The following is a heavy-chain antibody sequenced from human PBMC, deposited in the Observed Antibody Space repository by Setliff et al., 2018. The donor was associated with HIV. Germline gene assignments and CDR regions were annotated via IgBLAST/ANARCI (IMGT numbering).Heavy chain of an antibody. V-gene: IGHV3-30*09. D-gene: IGHD2-8*01. CDR3: ARTEEWWRPFDD. J-gene: IGHJ4*02. Sequence: GGSLRLSCAVSGFTFSNYALHWVRQAPGKGLEWVAVIWYDGSNKYYADSVKGRFAISRDNSKNTLYLQMNSLRAEDTAVYYCARTEEWWRPFDDWGQGTLVTVSS. CDR1: GFTFSNYA. CDR2: IWYDGSNK.